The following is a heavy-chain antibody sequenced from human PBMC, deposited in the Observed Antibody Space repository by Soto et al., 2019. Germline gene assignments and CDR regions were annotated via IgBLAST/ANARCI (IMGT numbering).Heavy chain of an antibody. V-gene: IGHV3-33*01. CDR3: ARDRDYYDTSGYYYYFDH. CDR1: GFTFSNYG. J-gene: IGHJ4*02. D-gene: IGHD3-22*01. CDR2: IWYNGINK. Sequence: GGSLRLSCAASGFTFSNYGMHWVRQAPGKGLEWMAVIWYNGINKYYVDSVKGRFTISRDNSKNTLYLQMNSLRAEDTAVYYCARDRDYYDTSGYYYYFDHWGRGTLVTVYS.